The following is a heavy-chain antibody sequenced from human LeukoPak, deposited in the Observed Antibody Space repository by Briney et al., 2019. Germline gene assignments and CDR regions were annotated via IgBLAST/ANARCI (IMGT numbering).Heavy chain of an antibody. D-gene: IGHD6-13*01. CDR3: AREWAVIAAAGHFDY. CDR1: GDSVSSNSAA. Sequence: SQTLSHTCAISGDSVSSNSAAWNWIRQSPSRGLEWLGRTYYRSKWYNDYAVSVKSRITINPDTSKNQFSLQLNSVTPEDTAVYYCAREWAVIAAAGHFDYWGQGTLVTVSS. CDR2: TYYRSKWYN. V-gene: IGHV6-1*01. J-gene: IGHJ4*02.